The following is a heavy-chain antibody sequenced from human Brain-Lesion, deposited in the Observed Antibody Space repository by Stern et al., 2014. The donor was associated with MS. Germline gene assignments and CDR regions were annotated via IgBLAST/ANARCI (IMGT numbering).Heavy chain of an antibody. CDR3: AGEEDIRYCSGGSCTGNWFDP. CDR2: IYYSGNT. D-gene: IGHD2-15*01. V-gene: IGHV4-39*01. J-gene: IGHJ5*02. CDR1: GGSVSSTSYA. Sequence: QLVESGPGLVKPSETLSLTCTVAGGSVSSTSYAWAWIRQPPGKGLEWIGTIYYSGNTYYSPSLQSRLTISLDTSKNQFPRQLRSVTAADTAVYYCAGEEDIRYCSGGSCTGNWFDPWGQGTLVTVSS.